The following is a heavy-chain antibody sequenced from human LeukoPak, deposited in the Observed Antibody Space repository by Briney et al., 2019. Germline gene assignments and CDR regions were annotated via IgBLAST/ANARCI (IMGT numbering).Heavy chain of an antibody. CDR2: IWYDGSNK. CDR3: AKEGGWKSAFDY. CDR1: GFTFSSYG. D-gene: IGHD1-1*01. V-gene: IGHV3-33*06. J-gene: IGHJ4*02. Sequence: PGGSLRLSCAASGFTFSSYGMHWVRQAPGKGLEWVAVIWYDGSNKYYADSVKGRFTISRDNSKNTLYLQMNSLRAEDTAVYYCAKEGGWKSAFDYWGQGTLVTVSS.